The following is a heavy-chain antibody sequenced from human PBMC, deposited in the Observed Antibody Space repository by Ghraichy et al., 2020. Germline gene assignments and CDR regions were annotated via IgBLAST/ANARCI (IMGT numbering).Heavy chain of an antibody. J-gene: IGHJ4*02. CDR2: INQDGSDK. CDR3: ARDPYHGSLDY. V-gene: IGHV3-7*03. D-gene: IGHD2-2*01. CDR1: GFTFSTSW. Sequence: GGSLRLSCVASGFTFSTSWMSWVRQAPGKGLEWVANINQDGSDKYYVASVRGRFTISRDNAKNSLYLQMNSLRAEDTAVYYCARDPYHGSLDYWGQGTLFTVSS.